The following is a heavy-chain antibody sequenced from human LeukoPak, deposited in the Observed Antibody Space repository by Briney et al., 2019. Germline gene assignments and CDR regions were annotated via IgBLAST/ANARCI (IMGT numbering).Heavy chain of an antibody. D-gene: IGHD6-19*01. Sequence: PGRSLRLSCAASGFTFSSYGMHWVRQAPGKGLEWVAVISYDGSNKYYADSVKGRFTISRGNSKNTLYLQMNSLRAEDTAVYYCAKGSIAVAGTMDYWGQGTLVTVSS. J-gene: IGHJ4*02. V-gene: IGHV3-30*18. CDR3: AKGSIAVAGTMDY. CDR1: GFTFSSYG. CDR2: ISYDGSNK.